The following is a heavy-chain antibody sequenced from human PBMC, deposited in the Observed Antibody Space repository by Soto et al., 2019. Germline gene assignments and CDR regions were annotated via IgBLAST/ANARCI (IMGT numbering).Heavy chain of an antibody. CDR2: ISYDGNTK. Sequence: QVQLVESGGGVVQPGTSLRLSCEASGFRLTTNPMHWVRQAPGKGLEWVAVISYDGNTKFYADSVKGRFTISRDVSMNMLYLQMNGLSPADTAIYYCAREVFVFDSKTYLGGNDYWGQGTLVSVS. CDR1: GFRLTTNP. J-gene: IGHJ4*02. CDR3: AREVFVFDSKTYLGGNDY. D-gene: IGHD1-1*01. V-gene: IGHV3-30-3*01.